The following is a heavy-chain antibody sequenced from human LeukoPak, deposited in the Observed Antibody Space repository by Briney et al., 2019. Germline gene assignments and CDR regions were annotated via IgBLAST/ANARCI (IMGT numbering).Heavy chain of an antibody. Sequence: SVKVSCKASGGTFSSYAISWVRQAPGQGLEWMGGIIPIFGTANYAQKFQGRVTITTDESTSTAYMELSSLRSEDTAVYYCARYRTAAAGTDWFDPWGQGTQVTVSS. CDR2: IIPIFGTA. CDR3: ARYRTAAAGTDWFDP. J-gene: IGHJ5*02. V-gene: IGHV1-69*05. D-gene: IGHD6-13*01. CDR1: GGTFSSYA.